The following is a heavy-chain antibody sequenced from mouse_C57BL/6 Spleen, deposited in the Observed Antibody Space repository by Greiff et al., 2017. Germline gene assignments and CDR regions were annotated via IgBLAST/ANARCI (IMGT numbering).Heavy chain of an antibody. CDR1: GFTFSSYA. D-gene: IGHD1-1*01. J-gene: IGHJ1*03. Sequence: EVPLVESGGGLVKPGGSLKLSCAASGFTFSSYAMSWVRQTPEKRLEWVATISDGGSYTYYPDNVKGRFTISRDNAKNNLYLQMSHLKSEDTAMYYCARHYYGSSWAYFDVWGTGTTVTVSS. CDR2: ISDGGSYT. V-gene: IGHV5-4*01. CDR3: ARHYYGSSWAYFDV.